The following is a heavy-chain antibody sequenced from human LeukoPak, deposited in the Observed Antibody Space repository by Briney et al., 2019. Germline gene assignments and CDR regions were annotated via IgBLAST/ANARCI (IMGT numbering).Heavy chain of an antibody. D-gene: IGHD2/OR15-2a*01. CDR3: ARDFLKTSSPDAYDV. J-gene: IGHJ3*01. V-gene: IGHV4-4*02. Sequence: SETLSLTCGVSGGSITTTNWWTWVRQPPGKGLEWIGEVHLDGRTNYNPSLESRLTISVDLSENHISLRLTSVTAADTAVYFCARDFLKTSSPDAYDVWGQGTMVIVSS. CDR1: GGSITTTNW. CDR2: VHLDGRT.